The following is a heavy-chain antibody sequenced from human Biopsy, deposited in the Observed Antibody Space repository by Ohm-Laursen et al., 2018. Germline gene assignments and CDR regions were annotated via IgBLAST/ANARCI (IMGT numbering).Heavy chain of an antibody. CDR3: AGGSNDFGGLYFPR. V-gene: IGHV4-59*11. J-gene: IGHJ4*02. Sequence: SDTLSLTCPVSGGSFTGHYWSWIRQPPGKGLVWCGHISYTGYTSYNASRKSRVTISVDTSRNHFSLRLSSLAAADTAVYYCAGGSNDFGGLYFPRWGQGTLLTVSS. D-gene: IGHD4-23*01. CDR1: GGSFTGHY. CDR2: ISYTGYT.